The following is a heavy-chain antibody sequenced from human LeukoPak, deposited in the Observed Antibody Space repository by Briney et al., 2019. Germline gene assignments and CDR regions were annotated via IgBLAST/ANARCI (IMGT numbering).Heavy chain of an antibody. D-gene: IGHD3-22*01. CDR2: ISSSSSYI. CDR3: ARDLIGTYDSSGRWTKTAFRGLDY. J-gene: IGHJ4*02. V-gene: IGHV3-21*01. Sequence: GGSLRLSCAASGFTFSSYSMNWVRQAPGKGLEWVSSISSSSSYIYYADSVKGRFTISRDNAKNSLYLQMNSLRAEDTAVYYCARDLIGTYDSSGRWTKTAFRGLDYWGQGTLVTVSS. CDR1: GFTFSSYS.